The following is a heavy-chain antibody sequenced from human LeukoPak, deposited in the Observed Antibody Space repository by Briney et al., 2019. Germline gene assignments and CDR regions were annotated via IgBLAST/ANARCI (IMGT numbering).Heavy chain of an antibody. Sequence: GESLKISCAASGFSISSHSMNWVRQAPGKGLEWVSSISSNSKSTYYADSVKGRSTISRDNAKNSLFLQMNSLRAEDTAVYYCAKSLAASVDWFDPWGQGTLVTVSS. D-gene: IGHD6-6*01. CDR2: ISSNSKST. CDR3: AKSLAASVDWFDP. J-gene: IGHJ5*02. CDR1: GFSISSHS. V-gene: IGHV3-21*01.